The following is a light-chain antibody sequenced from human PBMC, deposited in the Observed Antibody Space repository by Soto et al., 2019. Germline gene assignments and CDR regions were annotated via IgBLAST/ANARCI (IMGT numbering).Light chain of an antibody. Sequence: QAVVTQPPSVSGAPGQRVTICCTGSSSNIGAGYDVHWYQQLPGTAPKLLIYGNSNRPSGVPDRFSGSKSGTSASLAITGLQAEDEADYYCQSYDSSLSGHVVFGGGTQLTVL. CDR2: GNS. CDR3: QSYDSSLSGHVV. J-gene: IGLJ2*01. V-gene: IGLV1-40*01. CDR1: SSNIGAGYD.